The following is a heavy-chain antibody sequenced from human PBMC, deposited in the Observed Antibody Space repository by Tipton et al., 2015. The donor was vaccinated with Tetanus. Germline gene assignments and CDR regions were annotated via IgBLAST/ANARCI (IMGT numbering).Heavy chain of an antibody. D-gene: IGHD3-10*01. CDR2: ISPGGTTV. CDR1: GFPFSDYY. J-gene: IGHJ4*02. Sequence: SLRLSCAASGFPFSDYYMSWIRQAPGKGLEWVSYISPGGTTVNYIDSVKGRFTISRDNAKNLTFLQMSALRAEDMGVYYCARDAYGSGSSFDLWGLGTQVTVSS. V-gene: IGHV3-11*01. CDR3: ARDAYGSGSSFDL.